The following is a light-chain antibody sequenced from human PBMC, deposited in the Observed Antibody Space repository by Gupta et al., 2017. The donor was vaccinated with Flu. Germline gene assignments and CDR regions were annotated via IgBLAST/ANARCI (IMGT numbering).Light chain of an antibody. CDR1: QRINTY. V-gene: IGKV1-39*01. CDR2: AAS. CDR3: KQRDRILPGT. J-gene: IGKJ2*01. Sequence: IQLPQFPSSLSASVGDRVTITCRASQRINTYLNWYQQKTGKAPNLLISAASTLRSGVPSRLSGSGSGTECNLTISGMKPEEFATEYCKQRDRILPGTFGQGTKLEIK.